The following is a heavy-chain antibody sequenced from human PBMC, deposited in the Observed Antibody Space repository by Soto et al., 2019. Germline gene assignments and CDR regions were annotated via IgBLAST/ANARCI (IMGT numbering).Heavy chain of an antibody. CDR3: ARDTGDYKRYFDY. CDR2: ISYDGSNK. CDR1: GFTFSSYA. D-gene: IGHD4-17*01. V-gene: IGHV3-30-3*01. Sequence: GGSLRLSCAASGFTFSSYAMHWVRQAPGKGLEWVAVISYDGSNKYYADSVKGRFTISRDNSKNTLYLQMKSLRAEDTAVYYCARDTGDYKRYFDYWGQGTLVTVSS. J-gene: IGHJ4*02.